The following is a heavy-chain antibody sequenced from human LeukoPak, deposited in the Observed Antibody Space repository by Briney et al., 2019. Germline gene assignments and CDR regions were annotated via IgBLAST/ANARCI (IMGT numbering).Heavy chain of an antibody. D-gene: IGHD6-19*01. CDR3: AKAAVADYYYGMDV. CDR1: GFTFSSYA. J-gene: IGHJ6*02. Sequence: GGSLRLSCPASGFTFSSYAMSWVRQAPGKGLEWVSAISGSGTSTYYADSVKGRFTISRDNSKNTLYLQMNSLRAEDTAVYYCAKAAVADYYYGMDVWGQGTTVTVSS. CDR2: ISGSGTST. V-gene: IGHV3-23*01.